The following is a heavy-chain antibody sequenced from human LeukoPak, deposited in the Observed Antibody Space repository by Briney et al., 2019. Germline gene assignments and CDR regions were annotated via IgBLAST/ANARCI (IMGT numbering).Heavy chain of an antibody. Sequence: ASVKVSCKASGGTFSSYPISGVRQAPGQGLEWMGGIIPIFGTANYAQKFQGRVTITADESTSTAYMELSSPRSEDTAVYYCAREYCGGDCYSWGQGTLVTVSS. CDR1: GGTFSSYP. CDR3: AREYCGGDCYS. D-gene: IGHD2-21*02. CDR2: IIPIFGTA. J-gene: IGHJ5*02. V-gene: IGHV1-69*13.